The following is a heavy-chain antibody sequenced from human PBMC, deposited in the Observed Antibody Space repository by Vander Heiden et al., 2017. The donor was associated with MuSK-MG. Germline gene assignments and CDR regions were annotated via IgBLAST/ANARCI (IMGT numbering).Heavy chain of an antibody. CDR1: GVPLPSHA. Sequence: EVQLLESGGGLVQTGGSRRRSCAASGVPLPSHAMSWVRQAPGKGLEWVSSISGSEGSTYYADSVKGRFTISRDNSKNTFYLQMNSLRAEDSAVYYCARLWTGYCTSSSCLNWFDPWGQGTLVTVSS. J-gene: IGHJ5*02. CDR2: ISGSEGST. D-gene: IGHD2-2*01. CDR3: ARLWTGYCTSSSCLNWFDP. V-gene: IGHV3-23*01.